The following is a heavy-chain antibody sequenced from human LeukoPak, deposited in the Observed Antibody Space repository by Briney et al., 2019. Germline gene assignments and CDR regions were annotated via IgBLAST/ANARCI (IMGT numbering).Heavy chain of an antibody. CDR2: INPNSGGT. D-gene: IGHD6-19*01. J-gene: IGHJ6*03. CDR3: ARVKYSSGFYYYYYMGV. CDR1: GYTFTGYY. V-gene: IGHV1-2*02. Sequence: ASVKVSCKASGYTFTGYYMHWVRQAPGQGLEWMGWINPNSGGTNYAQKFQGRVTMTRDTSISTAYMELSRLRSDDAAVYCCARVKYSSGFYYYYYMGVWGKGTTVTVSS.